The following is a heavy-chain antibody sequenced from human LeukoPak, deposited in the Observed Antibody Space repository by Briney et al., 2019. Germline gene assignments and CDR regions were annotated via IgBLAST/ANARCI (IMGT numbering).Heavy chain of an antibody. D-gene: IGHD3-9*01. V-gene: IGHV1-2*02. J-gene: IGHJ4*02. CDR2: INPNSGGT. CDR3: ARDRSARYDILTGYDN. CDR1: GYTFTGYY. Sequence: ASVKVSCKASGYTFTGYYMHWVRQAPGQGLEWMGWINPNSGGTNYAQKFQGRVTMTRDTSISTAYMELSRLRSDDTAVYYCARDRSARYDILTGYDNWGQGTLVTVSS.